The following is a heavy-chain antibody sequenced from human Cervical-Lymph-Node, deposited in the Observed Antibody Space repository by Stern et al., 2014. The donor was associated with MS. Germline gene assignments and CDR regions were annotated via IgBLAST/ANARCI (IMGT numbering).Heavy chain of an antibody. CDR3: SRGELKEGLVRGMDV. CDR1: GCTFSSYA. J-gene: IGHJ6*02. CDR2: IIPISGTA. Sequence: VHLVESGAEVKKPGSSVKVSCKASGCTFSSYAITWVRQAHGQGLEWMGGIIPISGTANHAKTFQGTVTNTAAASTSTTYSELSSLRSEDTDVYYCSRGELKEGLVRGMDVWGQGTTVTVSS. V-gene: IGHV1-69*01. D-gene: IGHD1-7*01.